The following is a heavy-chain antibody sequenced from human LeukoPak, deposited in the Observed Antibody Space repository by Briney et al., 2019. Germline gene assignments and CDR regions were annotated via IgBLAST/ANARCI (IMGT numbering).Heavy chain of an antibody. J-gene: IGHJ6*03. D-gene: IGHD2-21*02. CDR2: INWNGGST. CDR1: GFTFDDYG. V-gene: IGHV3-20*04. Sequence: PGGSLRLSCAASGFTFDDYGMSWVRQAPEKGREWVSGINWNGGSTGYADSVKGRFTTSRDNAKNSLYLQMNSLRAEDTALYYCARALRGDGDYDYYYMDVWGKGTTVTVSS. CDR3: ARALRGDGDYDYYYMDV.